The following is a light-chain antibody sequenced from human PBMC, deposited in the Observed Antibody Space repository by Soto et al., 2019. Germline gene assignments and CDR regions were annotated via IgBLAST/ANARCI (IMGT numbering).Light chain of an antibody. CDR2: GTY. CDR1: QSISSTY. J-gene: IGKJ2*01. V-gene: IGKV3-20*01. CDR3: QQYGTAPPVYT. Sequence: EIVLTQSPGTLSLSPGERATLSCRTSQSISSTYFAWYQQKPGQAHRLLIYGTYSRATGIPDRCSGSGSGRDFTLTISRLEPEDFAVYYCQQYGTAPPVYTFGQGTKLEIK.